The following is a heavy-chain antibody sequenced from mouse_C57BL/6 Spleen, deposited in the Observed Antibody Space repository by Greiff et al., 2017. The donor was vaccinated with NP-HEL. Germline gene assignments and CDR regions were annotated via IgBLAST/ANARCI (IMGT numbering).Heavy chain of an antibody. CDR1: GYSFTGYY. D-gene: IGHD1-1*01. CDR2: INPSTGGT. V-gene: IGHV1-42*01. Sequence: VQLQQSGPELVKPGASVKISCKASGYSFTGYYMNWVKQSPEKSLEWIGEINPSTGGTTYNQKFKAKATLTVDKSSSTAYMQLKSLTSEDSAVYYCARSGSSPYAMDYWGQGTSVT. J-gene: IGHJ4*01. CDR3: ARSGSSPYAMDY.